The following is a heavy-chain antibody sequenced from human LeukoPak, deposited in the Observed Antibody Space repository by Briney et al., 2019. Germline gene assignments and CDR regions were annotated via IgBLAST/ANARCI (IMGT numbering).Heavy chain of an antibody. J-gene: IGHJ4*02. D-gene: IGHD3-22*01. CDR2: ISGSGGST. CDR1: GSTFSSYA. Sequence: GGSLRLSCAASGSTFSSYAMSWVRQAPGKGLEWVSAISGSGGSTYYADSVKGRFTISRDNSKNTLYLQMNSLRAEDTAVYYCAKASAMIVVVSKHFDYWGQGTLVTVSS. CDR3: AKASAMIVVVSKHFDY. V-gene: IGHV3-23*01.